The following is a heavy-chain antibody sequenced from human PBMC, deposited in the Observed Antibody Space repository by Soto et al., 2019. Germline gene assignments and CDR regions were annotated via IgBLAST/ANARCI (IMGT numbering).Heavy chain of an antibody. CDR1: GFTFSSYA. D-gene: IGHD6-13*01. CDR3: ARGSRIAAEISDY. V-gene: IGHV3-30-3*01. CDR2: ISYDGSNK. Sequence: PGGSLRLSCAASGFTFSSYAMHWVRQAPGKGLEWVAVISYDGSNKYYADSVKGRFTISRDNSKNTLYLQMNSLRAEDTAVYYCARGSRIAAEISDYWGQGTLVTVSS. J-gene: IGHJ4*02.